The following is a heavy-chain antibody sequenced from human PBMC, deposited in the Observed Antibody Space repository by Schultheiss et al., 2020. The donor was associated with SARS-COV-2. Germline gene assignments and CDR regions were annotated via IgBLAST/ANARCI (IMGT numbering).Heavy chain of an antibody. V-gene: IGHV1-8*03. CDR1: GYTFTSHD. J-gene: IGHJ4*02. Sequence: ASVKVSCKASGYTFTSHDINWVRQATGQGLEWMGWMNPNSGHTGYTQKFQGRVTITRNTSISTAYMELSSLRSEDTAVYYCARGFASWSGSYGPSSYWGQGTLVTVSS. CDR2: MNPNSGHT. CDR3: ARGFASWSGSYGPSSY. D-gene: IGHD1-26*01.